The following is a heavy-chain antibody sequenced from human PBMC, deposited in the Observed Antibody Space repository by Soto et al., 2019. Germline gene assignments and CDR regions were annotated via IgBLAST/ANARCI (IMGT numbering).Heavy chain of an antibody. CDR2: IVISSSYI. V-gene: IGHV3-21*01. Sequence: GGSLRLSCAASVFTFSSYSMNLVRQSPGKGLEWVSSIVISSSYIYDADSVKGRFTISRDNAKNSLYMQMNSLRAEDTAVYYCARVPYGRRYWREFEYWGQGTLVTVSS. J-gene: IGHJ4*02. D-gene: IGHD1-1*01. CDR3: ARVPYGRRYWREFEY. CDR1: VFTFSSYS.